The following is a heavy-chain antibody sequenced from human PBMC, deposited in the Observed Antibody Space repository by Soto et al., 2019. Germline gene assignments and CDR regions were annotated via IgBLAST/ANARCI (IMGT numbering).Heavy chain of an antibody. CDR3: ARVRSSCWYVDY. V-gene: IGHV1-8*01. D-gene: IGHD6-19*01. CDR2: MNPNSGNT. Sequence: QVQLVQSGAEVKKPGASVKVSCKASGYTFTSYDINWVRQATGQGLEWMGWMNPNSGNTGYAQKFQGRVTMTSNTSISTAYMELCSMRSEDTAVYYCARVRSSCWYVDYWGQGTLVTVSS. J-gene: IGHJ4*02. CDR1: GYTFTSYD.